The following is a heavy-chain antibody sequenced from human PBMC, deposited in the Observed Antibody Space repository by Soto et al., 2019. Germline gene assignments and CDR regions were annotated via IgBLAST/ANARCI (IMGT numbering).Heavy chain of an antibody. CDR3: VRSGYSSGWYTAFDS. CDR1: GDSISGHY. D-gene: IGHD6-19*01. Sequence: SETLSLTCTVSGDSISGHYWSWIRQPAGKGLEWIGRIYASGSTISNRSLRSRVALSVDTSKNQFSLNLNSVTAADTATYYCVRSGYSSGWYTAFDSWSQGTLVTVS. J-gene: IGHJ4*02. CDR2: IYASGST. V-gene: IGHV4-4*07.